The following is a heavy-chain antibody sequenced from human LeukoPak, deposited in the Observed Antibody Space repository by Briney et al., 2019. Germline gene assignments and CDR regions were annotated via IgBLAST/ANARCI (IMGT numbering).Heavy chain of an antibody. J-gene: IGHJ5*02. Sequence: SVKVSCKASGGTFSSYAISWVRQAPGQGLEWMGGIIPIFGTANYAQKFQGRVTITADESTSTAYVELSSLRSEDTAVYYCARVGPSLRFLEWAEGNWFDPWGQGTLVTVSS. D-gene: IGHD3-3*01. CDR1: GGTFSSYA. CDR2: IIPIFGTA. CDR3: ARVGPSLRFLEWAEGNWFDP. V-gene: IGHV1-69*13.